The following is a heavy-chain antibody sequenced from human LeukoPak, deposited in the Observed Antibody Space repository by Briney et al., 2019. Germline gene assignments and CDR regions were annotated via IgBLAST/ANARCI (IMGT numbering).Heavy chain of an antibody. CDR1: GGSISSGSYY. J-gene: IGHJ5*02. V-gene: IGHV4-61*02. CDR2: IYTSGST. Sequence: SETLSLTCTVSGGSISSGSYYWSWIRQPAGKGLEWIGRIYTSGSTNYNPSLKSRVTISVDTSKNQFSLKLSSVTAADTAVYYCARGGQPLLGNWFDPWGRGTLVTVSS. D-gene: IGHD2-21*02. CDR3: ARGGQPLLGNWFDP.